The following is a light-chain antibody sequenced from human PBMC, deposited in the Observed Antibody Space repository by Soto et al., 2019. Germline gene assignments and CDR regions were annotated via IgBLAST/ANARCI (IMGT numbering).Light chain of an antibody. Sequence: DSLMTLLPSSLSASVGASVTLTCQASQDTSNYLNWYQQKPGKAPKLLIYDASNLETGVPSRFSGTGSGTDFTFTISSLQPEDIAIYYCQQYDNFPLTFGGGTKVDIK. CDR3: QQYDNFPLT. CDR2: DAS. J-gene: IGKJ4*01. V-gene: IGKV1-33*01. CDR1: QDTSNY.